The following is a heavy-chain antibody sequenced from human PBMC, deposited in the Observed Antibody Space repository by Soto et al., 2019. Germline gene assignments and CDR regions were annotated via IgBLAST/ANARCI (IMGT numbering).Heavy chain of an antibody. CDR3: AKVTSRDGYNP. D-gene: IGHD5-12*01. CDR2: VTNGDTT. CDR1: GFTFSSYA. Sequence: HLLDSGGGLVQPGGSLRLSCAASGFTFSSYAMTWVRQAPGKGLEWVSTVTNGDTTYYADSVKGRFTISRDNSRNTVYLQMNSLRAEDTAIYYCAKVTSRDGYNPWGQGTLVTVSS. J-gene: IGHJ5*02. V-gene: IGHV3-23*01.